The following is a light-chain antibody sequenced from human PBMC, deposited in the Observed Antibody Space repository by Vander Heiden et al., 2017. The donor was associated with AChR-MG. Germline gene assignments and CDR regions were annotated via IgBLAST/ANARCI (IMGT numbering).Light chain of an antibody. CDR2: GAS. J-gene: IGKJ1*01. Sequence: EIVLTQSPGTLSLSPGERATLSCRASQSVASSYLAWYQQKPGQAPRVLIYGASSRATGIPDRFSGSGSETDFTLTITRLEPEDFAVYYCQQDGRSPWTFGQGTKVEVK. CDR3: QQDGRSPWT. CDR1: QSVASSY. V-gene: IGKV3-20*01.